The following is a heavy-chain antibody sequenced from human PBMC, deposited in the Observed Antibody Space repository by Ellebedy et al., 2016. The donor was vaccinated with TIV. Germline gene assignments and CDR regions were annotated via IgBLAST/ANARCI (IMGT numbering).Heavy chain of an antibody. Sequence: AASVKVSCKASGGPFSSYAISWVRPAPGQGLEWMGRIIPIVGIANYAQKFQGRVTITADKSTSTAYMELSSLRSEDTAVYYCARSHFGGSYGMDVWGQGTTVTVSS. CDR2: IIPIVGIA. CDR3: ARSHFGGSYGMDV. CDR1: GGPFSSYA. D-gene: IGHD3-16*01. J-gene: IGHJ6*02. V-gene: IGHV1-69*04.